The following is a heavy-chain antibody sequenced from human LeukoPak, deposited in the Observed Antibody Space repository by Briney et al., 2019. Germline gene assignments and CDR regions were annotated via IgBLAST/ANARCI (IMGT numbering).Heavy chain of an antibody. D-gene: IGHD1-1*01. CDR1: GGSISSGAYS. Sequence: SQTLSLTCAVSGGSISSGAYSWSWIRQPPGKGLEWIGYIYPRGSTYYNPSLKSRVILSLDKSANQFSLNLSSVTAADTAVYYCARGGLSVLMDVWGKGTTVTVSS. V-gene: IGHV4-30-2*01. J-gene: IGHJ6*03. CDR2: IYPRGST. CDR3: ARGGLSVLMDV.